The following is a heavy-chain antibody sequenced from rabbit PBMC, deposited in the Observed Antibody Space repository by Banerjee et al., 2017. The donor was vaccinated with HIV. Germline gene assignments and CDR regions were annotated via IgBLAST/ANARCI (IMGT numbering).Heavy chain of an antibody. CDR2: IYAGSSGST. Sequence: QEQLEESGGDLVKPEGSLTLTCKASGLDFSSSYWIYWVRQAPGKGLEWIGCIYAGSSGSTYYASWAKGRFTVSKTSSTTVTLQMTSLTAADTATYFCARQWDDGSSGDYNLWGPGTLVTVS. D-gene: IGHD1-1*01. CDR3: ARQWDDGSSGDYNL. CDR1: GLDFSSSYW. J-gene: IGHJ4*01. V-gene: IGHV1S45*01.